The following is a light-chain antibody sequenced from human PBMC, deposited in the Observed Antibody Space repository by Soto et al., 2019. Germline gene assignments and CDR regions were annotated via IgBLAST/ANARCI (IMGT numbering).Light chain of an antibody. V-gene: IGKV1-5*03. CDR3: QDYNSYSEA. Sequence: DIQMTQSPSTLSGSVGDRVTITCRASQTISSWLAWYQQKPGKAPKLLIYKASTLKSGVPSRFSGSGPGTAFTLTISTLQPDDFATYYCQDYNSYSEAFGQGTKVELK. J-gene: IGKJ1*01. CDR1: QTISSW. CDR2: KAS.